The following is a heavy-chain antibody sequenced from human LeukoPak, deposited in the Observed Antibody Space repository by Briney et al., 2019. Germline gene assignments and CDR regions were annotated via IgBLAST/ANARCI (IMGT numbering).Heavy chain of an antibody. Sequence: PGGSLRLSCAASGFTFSSYSMNWVRQAPGKGLEWVSSISSSSSYIYYADSVKGRFTISRDNANNSLYLQMNSLRAEDTAVYYCARDWPTIAAAGTIPEYFQHWGQGTLVTVSS. CDR1: GFTFSSYS. CDR3: ARDWPTIAAAGTIPEYFQH. J-gene: IGHJ1*01. D-gene: IGHD6-13*01. V-gene: IGHV3-21*01. CDR2: ISSSSSYI.